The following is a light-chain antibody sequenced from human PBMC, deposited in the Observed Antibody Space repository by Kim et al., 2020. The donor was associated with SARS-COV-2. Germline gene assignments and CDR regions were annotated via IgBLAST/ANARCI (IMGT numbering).Light chain of an antibody. J-gene: IGKJ1*01. CDR2: AAS. Sequence: GDRVTITCRASQDISHYLAWFQQKPGEAPKLLIHAASALHSEVPSRFSGSGSGTDFTLTISSLHPEDVTTFYCQSYNSAPWTFGQGTKLEI. CDR1: QDISHY. V-gene: IGKV1-27*01. CDR3: QSYNSAPWT.